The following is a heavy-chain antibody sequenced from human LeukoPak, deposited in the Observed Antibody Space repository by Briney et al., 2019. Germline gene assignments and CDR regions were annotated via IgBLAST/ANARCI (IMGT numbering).Heavy chain of an antibody. CDR2: ISYDGSNK. CDR3: ARAAVIVGASYFDY. Sequence: GGSLRLSCAASGLTFSSYAMHWVRQAPGKGLEWVSVISYDGSNKYYADSVKGRFTISRDNSKNTLYLQMNSLRAEDTAVYYCARAAVIVGASYFDYWGQGTLVTVSS. D-gene: IGHD1-26*01. J-gene: IGHJ4*02. V-gene: IGHV3-30-3*01. CDR1: GLTFSSYA.